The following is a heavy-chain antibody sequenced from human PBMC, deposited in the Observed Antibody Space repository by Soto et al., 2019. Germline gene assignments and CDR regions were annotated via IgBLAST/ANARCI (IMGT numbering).Heavy chain of an antibody. Sequence: EVHLLESGGGLVQPGGSLRLSCAASTFTFNTCAMNWVRQAPGKGLEWVSGISGSGGGTYYADSVKGRFTISRENSKNTLYLQMNSLRADDTAIYYCANYPPGYDSSGPLNYWGQGTLVTVSS. D-gene: IGHD3-22*01. J-gene: IGHJ4*02. V-gene: IGHV3-23*01. CDR3: ANYPPGYDSSGPLNY. CDR2: ISGSGGGT. CDR1: TFTFNTCA.